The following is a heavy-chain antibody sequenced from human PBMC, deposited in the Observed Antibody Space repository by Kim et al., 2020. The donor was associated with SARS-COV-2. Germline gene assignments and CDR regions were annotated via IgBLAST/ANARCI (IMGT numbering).Heavy chain of an antibody. D-gene: IGHD6-19*01. J-gene: IGHJ3*02. Sequence: SVKGRFTISRDNSKNTLYLQMNSLRAEDTAVYYCARGGSGWFLWDAFDIWGQGTMVTVSS. V-gene: IGHV3-30*01. CDR3: ARGGSGWFLWDAFDI.